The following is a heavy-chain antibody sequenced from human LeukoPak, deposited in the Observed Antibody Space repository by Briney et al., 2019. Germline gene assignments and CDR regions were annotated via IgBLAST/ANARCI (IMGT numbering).Heavy chain of an antibody. V-gene: IGHV3-7*03. CDR2: IKQDGSEK. Sequence: PGGSLRLSCAASGFTFSSSWMSWVRQAPGKGLEWVANIKQDGSEKYYVDSVKGRFTISRDNAKNSLYLQMNSLRAEDTAVYYCARVYPPPSIAAAGRGGFDYWGQGTLVTVSS. J-gene: IGHJ4*02. CDR1: GFTFSSSW. CDR3: ARVYPPPSIAAAGRGGFDY. D-gene: IGHD6-13*01.